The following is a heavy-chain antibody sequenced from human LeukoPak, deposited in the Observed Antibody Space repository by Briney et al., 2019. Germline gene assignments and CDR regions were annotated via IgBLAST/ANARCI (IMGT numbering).Heavy chain of an antibody. CDR1: GGSISSYY. J-gene: IGHJ4*02. D-gene: IGHD3-22*01. CDR2: IYYSGST. V-gene: IGHV4-59*01. CDR3: ARGYYYDSSGYVFDY. Sequence: SEALSLTCTASGGSISSYYWSWIRQPPGKGLEWIGYIYYSGSTNYNPSLKSRVTISVDTSKNQLSLKLSSVTAADTAVYYCARGYYYDSSGYVFDYWGQGTLVTVSS.